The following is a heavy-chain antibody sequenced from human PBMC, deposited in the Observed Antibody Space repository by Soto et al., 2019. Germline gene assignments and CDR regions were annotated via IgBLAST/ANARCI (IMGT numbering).Heavy chain of an antibody. CDR2: IYYSGST. CDR1: GGSISSSSYY. Sequence: QLQLQESGPGLVKPSETLSLTCTVSGGSISSSSYYWGWIRQPPGKGLEWIGSIYYSGSTYYNPSLKSRVTISVDTSKNQISLKLSSVTAADTAVYYCASSLLGVRGAFDIWGQGTMVTVSS. CDR3: ASSLLGVRGAFDI. D-gene: IGHD3-10*01. V-gene: IGHV4-39*01. J-gene: IGHJ3*02.